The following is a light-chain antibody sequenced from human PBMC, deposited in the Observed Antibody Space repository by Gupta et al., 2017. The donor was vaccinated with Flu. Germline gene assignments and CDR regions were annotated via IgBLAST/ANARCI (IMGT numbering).Light chain of an antibody. CDR3: QQNEPLRT. CDR1: QSLLHRDGMTY. V-gene: IGKV2D-29*01. J-gene: IGKJ1*01. Sequence: NVTPHTPPSLSATPGQPAPIPCRSSQSLLHRDGMTYFYWYVQKPGQPKQLLIYEFSKRFCGAHDRCSGSGSGTDFLLNSSRLEAEDVGNYYCQQNEPLRTFGQGTKVEIK. CDR2: EFS.